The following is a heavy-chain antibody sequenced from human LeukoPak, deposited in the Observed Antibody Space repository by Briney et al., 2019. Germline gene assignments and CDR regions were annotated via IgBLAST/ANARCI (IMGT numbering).Heavy chain of an antibody. CDR1: GGSISSYY. J-gene: IGHJ4*02. V-gene: IGHV4-59*08. Sequence: SETLSLTCTVSGGSISSYYWSWIRQPPGKGLEWIGYIYYSGSTSYNPSLKSRVTISVDTSKNQFSLKLSSVTAADTAVYYCARNPGYSYSDYWGQGTLVTVSS. CDR2: IYYSGST. D-gene: IGHD5-18*01. CDR3: ARNPGYSYSDY.